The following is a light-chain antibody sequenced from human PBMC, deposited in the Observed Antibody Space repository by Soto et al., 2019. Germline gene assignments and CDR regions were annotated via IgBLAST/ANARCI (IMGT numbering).Light chain of an antibody. J-gene: IGKJ4*01. CDR3: QQRSYWLS. Sequence: EIVLTQSPATLSLSPGERATLSCRASQSVSNYLAWYQQKPGQAPRLLSYEASNRARGIPARFSGSGSGTDFTITISSLEPEDFAVYYCQQRSYWLSFGGGTKVEIK. V-gene: IGKV3-11*01. CDR2: EAS. CDR1: QSVSNY.